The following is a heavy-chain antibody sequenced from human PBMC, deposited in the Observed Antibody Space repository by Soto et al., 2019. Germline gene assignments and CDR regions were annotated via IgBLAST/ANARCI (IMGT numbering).Heavy chain of an antibody. Sequence: PGGSLRLSCAASGFTFSSYGIHWVRQAPGKGLEWVAVIWYDGSNKYYADSVKGRFTISRDNSKNTLYLQMNSLRAEDTAVYYCARDQQWLVRFYFDFWGQGTLVTVSS. J-gene: IGHJ4*02. V-gene: IGHV3-33*01. CDR3: ARDQQWLVRFYFDF. D-gene: IGHD6-19*01. CDR1: GFTFSSYG. CDR2: IWYDGSNK.